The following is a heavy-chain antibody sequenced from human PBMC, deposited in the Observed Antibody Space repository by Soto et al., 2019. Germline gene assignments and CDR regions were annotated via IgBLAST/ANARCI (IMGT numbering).Heavy chain of an antibody. V-gene: IGHV4-39*01. CDR1: GGSISSSSYY. D-gene: IGHD3-22*01. J-gene: IGHJ4*02. Sequence: QLQLQESGPGLVKPSETLFLTCTVSGGSISSSSYYWGWIRQPPGKGLEWIGSIYYSGSTYYNPSLKSRVTSTVDTAKNHCSLKLSSVTAADTAVYYCASAYYYDSSCYAYWSQGTLVAVAS. CDR3: ASAYYYDSSCYAY. CDR2: IYYSGST.